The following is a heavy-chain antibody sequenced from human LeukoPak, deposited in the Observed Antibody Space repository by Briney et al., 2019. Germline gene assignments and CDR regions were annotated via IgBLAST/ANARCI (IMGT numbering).Heavy chain of an antibody. D-gene: IGHD2-15*01. CDR2: IIPIFGTA. CDR1: GGTFSSYA. V-gene: IGHV1-69*06. J-gene: IGHJ3*02. Sequence: SVKVSCKASGGTFSSYAISWVRQAPGQGLEWMGGIIPIFGTANYAQKFQGRVTITADKSTSTAYMELSSLRSEDTAVYYCARVWCSGGSCYSSRGAFDIWGQGTMVTVSS. CDR3: ARVWCSGGSCYSSRGAFDI.